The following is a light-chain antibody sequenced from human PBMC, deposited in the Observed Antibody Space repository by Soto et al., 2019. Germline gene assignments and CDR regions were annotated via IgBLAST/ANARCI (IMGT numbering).Light chain of an antibody. Sequence: EIVLTQSPATLSLSPGERATLSCRASQSVRSFLAWYQQKPGQAPRLLIYDASNRATGVPGRFSGSGSGTDFTLTISSLEPEDFAVYYCQQYGSSPQTFGQGTKVDIK. CDR2: DAS. J-gene: IGKJ1*01. CDR3: QQYGSSPQT. CDR1: QSVRSF. V-gene: IGKV3-11*01.